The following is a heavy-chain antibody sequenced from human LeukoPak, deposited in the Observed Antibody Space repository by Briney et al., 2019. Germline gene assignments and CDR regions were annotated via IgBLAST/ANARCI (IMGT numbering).Heavy chain of an antibody. CDR2: IYYSGST. D-gene: IGHD5-18*01. Sequence: SETLSLTCTVSGGSISSSSYYWGWIRQPPGKGLEWIGSIYYSGSTYYNPSLNGRVTISVDTSKNQFSLKLSSVTAADTAVYYCARTWIQLWLLYYWGQGTLVTVSS. CDR3: ARTWIQLWLLYY. CDR1: GGSISSSSYY. J-gene: IGHJ4*02. V-gene: IGHV4-39*01.